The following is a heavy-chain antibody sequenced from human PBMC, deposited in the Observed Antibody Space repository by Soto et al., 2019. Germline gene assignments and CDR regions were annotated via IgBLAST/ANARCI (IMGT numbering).Heavy chain of an antibody. CDR3: ARGYYDSSGYYYFPFDY. J-gene: IGHJ4*02. Sequence: GGSLRLSCAASGFTFSSYSMNWVRQAPGKGLEWVSYISSSGTINYAESVKGRFTISRDNAKNSLYMEMNSLRDEDTAVYYCARGYYDSSGYYYFPFDYWGQGTLVTVSS. V-gene: IGHV3-48*02. CDR1: GFTFSSYS. CDR2: ISSSGTI. D-gene: IGHD3-22*01.